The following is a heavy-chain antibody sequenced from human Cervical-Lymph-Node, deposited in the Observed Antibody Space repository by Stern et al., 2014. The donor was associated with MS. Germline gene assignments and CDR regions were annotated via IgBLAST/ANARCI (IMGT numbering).Heavy chain of an antibody. Sequence: QVQLVESGPGLVKPSETLSLTCTVSGGSISSSSYYWGWIRQPPGKGLEWIGSIYYSGSTYYNPSLKSRVTISVDTSKNTFSLKLSSVTAADTAVYYCASTLAVAGTPLDYWGQGTLVTVSS. CDR1: GGSISSSSYY. CDR2: IYYSGST. V-gene: IGHV4-39*01. D-gene: IGHD6-19*01. CDR3: ASTLAVAGTPLDY. J-gene: IGHJ4*02.